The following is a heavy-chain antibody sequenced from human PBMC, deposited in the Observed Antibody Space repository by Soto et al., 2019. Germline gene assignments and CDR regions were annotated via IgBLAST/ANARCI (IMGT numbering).Heavy chain of an antibody. CDR3: VRSKGGYSYGTPFDY. CDR2: ISWNSGNI. D-gene: IGHD5-18*01. V-gene: IGHV3-9*01. Sequence: EVQLEESGGALVQPGRSLRLCYAASGFTFDDYAMHWVRQVLGKGLEWVSSISWNSGNIGYADSVKGRFTTSRDNAKNSLYLQMNSLRPEDTALYYCVRSKGGYSYGTPFDYWGQGTLVTVSS. CDR1: GFTFDDYA. J-gene: IGHJ4*02.